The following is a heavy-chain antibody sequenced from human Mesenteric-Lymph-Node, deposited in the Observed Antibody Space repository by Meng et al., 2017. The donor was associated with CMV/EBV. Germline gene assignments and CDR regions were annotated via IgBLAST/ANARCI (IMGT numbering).Heavy chain of an antibody. V-gene: IGHV4-31*02. Sequence: NWVRQAPGKGLEWLGYIYNSGRTFNNPFLKSRLTISADTSKNQFPLRLSSVTAADTAVYYCARVYKEDMPFDYWGQGTLVTVSS. J-gene: IGHJ4*02. CDR3: ARVYKEDMPFDY. CDR2: IYNSGRT. D-gene: IGHD2-15*01.